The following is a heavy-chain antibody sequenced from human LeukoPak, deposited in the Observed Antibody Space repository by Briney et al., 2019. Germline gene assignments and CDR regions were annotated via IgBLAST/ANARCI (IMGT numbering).Heavy chain of an antibody. CDR3: ASLVYKGREFDY. J-gene: IGHJ4*02. D-gene: IGHD5-24*01. CDR2: IYYSGGT. Sequence: SETLSLTCTVSGFSISNSNYYWGWIRQPPGEGLEWIGMIYYSGGTYYNPSLRSRVTISIDTSKNQFSLRVRSVTAEDTAVYYCASLVYKGREFDYWGQGTLVTVSS. V-gene: IGHV4-39*01. CDR1: GFSISNSNYY.